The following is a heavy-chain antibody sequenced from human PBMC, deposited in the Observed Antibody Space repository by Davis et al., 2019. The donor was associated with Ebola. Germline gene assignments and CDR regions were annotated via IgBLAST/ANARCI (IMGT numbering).Heavy chain of an antibody. CDR2: IGTAGDT. CDR3: ARVYSSSFGYYYGMDV. J-gene: IGHJ6*02. V-gene: IGHV3-13*01. Sequence: GESLKISCAASGFTFSSYDMHWVRQATGKGLEWVSAIGTAGDTYYPGSVKGRFTISRENAKNSLYLQMNSLRAEDTAVYYCARVYSSSFGYYYGMDVWGQGTTVTVSS. CDR1: GFTFSSYD. D-gene: IGHD6-6*01.